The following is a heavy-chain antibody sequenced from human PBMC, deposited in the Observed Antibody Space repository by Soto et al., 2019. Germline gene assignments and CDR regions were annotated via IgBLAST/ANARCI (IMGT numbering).Heavy chain of an antibody. V-gene: IGHV1-69*01. J-gene: IGHJ4*02. Sequence: QVQLVQSGAEVKKPGSSVKVSCEAPGGTFDHAAITWVRQAPGQGLEWVGGINPMFNSTHYAQKFQGRVTITADAVTSTAFMELMGLTSDDPAVYYCARQIFAADYWGQGTLLVVSS. CDR3: ARQIFAADY. D-gene: IGHD3-9*01. CDR2: INPMFNST. CDR1: GGTFDHAA.